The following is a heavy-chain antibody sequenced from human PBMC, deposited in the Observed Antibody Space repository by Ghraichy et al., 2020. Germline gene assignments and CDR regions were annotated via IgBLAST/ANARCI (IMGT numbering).Heavy chain of an antibody. Sequence: GGSLRLSCVASGFTFGSYWMSWVRQAPGKGLEWVANIKQDGSAKYYVDSVRGRFTISRDNAKNSMYLQMDSLRAEDTAVYYCARPSARAQYDYWGQGTLVTVSS. CDR2: IKQDGSAK. CDR1: GFTFGSYW. V-gene: IGHV3-7*03. J-gene: IGHJ4*02. D-gene: IGHD6-6*01. CDR3: ARPSARAQYDY.